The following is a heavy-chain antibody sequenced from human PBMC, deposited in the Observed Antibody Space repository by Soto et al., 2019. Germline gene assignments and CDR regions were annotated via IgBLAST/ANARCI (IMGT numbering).Heavy chain of an antibody. CDR1: GDSISSNNNY. J-gene: IGHJ5*02. CDR3: ARGRGYSYGLDP. Sequence: PSETLSLTCTVSGDSISSNNNYWSWIRQPPGEGLEWIGFISYSGTTSYSPSLKSRVAISLDTSKNQFSLSLSSVTAADPAVYYCARGRGYSYGLDPWGQGTLVTVS. D-gene: IGHD5-18*01. V-gene: IGHV4-30-4*01. CDR2: ISYSGTT.